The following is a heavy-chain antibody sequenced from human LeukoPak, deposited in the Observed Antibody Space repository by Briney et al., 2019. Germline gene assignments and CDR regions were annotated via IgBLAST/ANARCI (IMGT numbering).Heavy chain of an antibody. CDR3: ARGTLKANYVWGAGYFDY. V-gene: IGHV3-64*01. D-gene: IGHD3-16*01. CDR2: ISSNGGST. J-gene: IGHJ4*02. Sequence: PGGSLRLSCAASGFTFSSYAMHWVRQAPGKGLEYVSAISSNGGSTYYANSVKGRFTISRDNSKNTLYLQMGSLRAEDMAVYYCARGTLKANYVWGAGYFDYWGQGTLVTVSS. CDR1: GFTFSSYA.